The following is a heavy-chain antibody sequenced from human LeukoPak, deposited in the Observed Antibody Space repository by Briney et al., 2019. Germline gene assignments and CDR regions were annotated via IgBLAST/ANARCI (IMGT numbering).Heavy chain of an antibody. CDR1: GDSISSSSYY. J-gene: IGHJ4*02. Sequence: SETLSLTCTVSGDSISSSSYYWEWIRQPPGKGLEWIGSSFYSGSTYYNPSLKSRVTISVDTSKNQFSLRLSSVTAADTAVYYCARGPVLLWFGEPHYFDYWGQGTLVTVSS. D-gene: IGHD3-10*01. CDR2: SFYSGST. V-gene: IGHV4-39*01. CDR3: ARGPVLLWFGEPHYFDY.